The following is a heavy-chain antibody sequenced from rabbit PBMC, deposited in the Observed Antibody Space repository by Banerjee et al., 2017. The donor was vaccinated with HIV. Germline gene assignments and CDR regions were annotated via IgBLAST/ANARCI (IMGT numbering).Heavy chain of an antibody. CDR1: GFSFSSTYW. J-gene: IGHJ4*01. Sequence: QEQLVESGGGLVQPEGSLTLTCTASGFSFSSTYWICWVRQAPGKGLEWIGCIVTGSGSTDYSSWAKGRFTITRSTSLNTVDLKMTTLTAADTATYFCARDLAGVIGWNFDLWGPGTLVTVS. CDR2: IVTGSGST. CDR3: ARDLAGVIGWNFDL. V-gene: IGHV1S43*01. D-gene: IGHD4-1*01.